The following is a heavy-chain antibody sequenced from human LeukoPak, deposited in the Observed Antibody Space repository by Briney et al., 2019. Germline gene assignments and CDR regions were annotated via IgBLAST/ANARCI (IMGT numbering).Heavy chain of an antibody. D-gene: IGHD3-10*01. CDR2: IGLSSGRT. CDR3: VKFRGIQHYNYHMDV. V-gene: IGHV3-48*01. CDR1: GFIFSDYS. Sequence: GGSLRLSCAASGFIFSDYSMNWVRQAPGKGLEWISYIGLSSGRTMYADSVKGRFTISRDNSKNTLSLQMNSLRAEDAAVYYCVKFRGIQHYNYHMDVWGKGTTVTVSS. J-gene: IGHJ6*03.